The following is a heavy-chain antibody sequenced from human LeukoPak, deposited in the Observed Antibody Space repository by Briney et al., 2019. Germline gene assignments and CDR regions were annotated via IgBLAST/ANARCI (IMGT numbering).Heavy chain of an antibody. CDR2: INPNTGGA. CDR1: GYTFIDYY. V-gene: IGHV1-2*02. J-gene: IGHJ4*02. CDR3: ARDSVLAHY. Sequence: ASVKVSCKASGYTFIDYYLHWVRQAPGQGLEWMGWINPNTGGANYAQKFQGRVTMTRDTSISTAYMELSRLRSDDTAVYYCARDSVLAHYWGQGTLVTVSS.